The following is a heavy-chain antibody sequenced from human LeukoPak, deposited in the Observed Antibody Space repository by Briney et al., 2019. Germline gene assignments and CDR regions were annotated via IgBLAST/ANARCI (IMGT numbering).Heavy chain of an antibody. CDR3: ARAPTVLVGYCSSSSCQADY. Sequence: PGGSLRLSCAASGFTFSSYAMHWVRQAPGKGLEWVAVISYDGSNKYYADSVKGRFTISSDNAENSLYLQINSLRVEDTAVYYCARAPTVLVGYCSSSSCQADYWGQGTLVTVSS. J-gene: IGHJ4*02. V-gene: IGHV3-30-3*01. CDR1: GFTFSSYA. CDR2: ISYDGSNK. D-gene: IGHD2-2*01.